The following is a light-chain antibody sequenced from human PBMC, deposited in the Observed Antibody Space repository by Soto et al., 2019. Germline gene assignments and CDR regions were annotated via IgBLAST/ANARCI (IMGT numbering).Light chain of an antibody. J-gene: IGLJ3*02. CDR2: EAT. V-gene: IGLV2-23*01. CDR1: SGDIGTYNL. Sequence: QSALTQPASVSGSPGQSITISCTGTSGDIGTYNLVSWYQHHPGNAPKLMIYEATKRPSGVSSRFSGSKSGNTASLTISGLQTEDEADYYCCSYAGGSTLVFGGGTKVTVL. CDR3: CSYAGGSTLV.